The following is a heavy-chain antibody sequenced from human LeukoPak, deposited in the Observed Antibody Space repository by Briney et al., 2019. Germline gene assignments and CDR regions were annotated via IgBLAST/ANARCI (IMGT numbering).Heavy chain of an antibody. Sequence: GGSLRLSCAASGFTFSPYAMHWVRQAPGEGLEWVALLAYDGTNEYYMNSVKGRFTISRDNSKNTVYLQMNSLRPDDTAVYYCARGGPLGDTNRFDFWGQGTSVTVSS. D-gene: IGHD3-10*01. V-gene: IGHV3-30-3*01. CDR2: LAYDGTNE. CDR1: GFTFSPYA. CDR3: ARGGPLGDTNRFDF. J-gene: IGHJ5*01.